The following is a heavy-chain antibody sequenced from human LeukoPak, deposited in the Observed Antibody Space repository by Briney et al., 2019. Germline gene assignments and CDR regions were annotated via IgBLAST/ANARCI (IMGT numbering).Heavy chain of an antibody. D-gene: IGHD6-19*01. V-gene: IGHV3-23*01. CDR2: ITCNGAAT. Sequence: GGSLRLSCAAAGFTFSSFSMNWVRQAPGKGLEWVSGITCNGAATYYADSVNGRFTISRDNSKNTLYLQLNSMRADDTAIYYCAKDFAVAAYFDYWGQGTLITVSS. CDR1: GFTFSSFS. J-gene: IGHJ4*02. CDR3: AKDFAVAAYFDY.